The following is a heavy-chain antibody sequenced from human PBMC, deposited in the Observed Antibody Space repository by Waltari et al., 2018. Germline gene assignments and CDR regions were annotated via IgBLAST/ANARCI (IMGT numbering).Heavy chain of an antibody. Sequence: QVQLVQSGAEVKKPGSSVKVSCKASGGTFSSYAISWVRQAPGQGLEWMGGIIPIFGTANYAQKVQGRVTITADKSTSTAYMELSSLRSEDTAVYYCARKYYYGSGSYYNDYYYYYMDVWGKGTTVTVSS. V-gene: IGHV1-69*14. CDR3: ARKYYYGSGSYYNDYYYYYMDV. J-gene: IGHJ6*03. CDR2: IIPIFGTA. D-gene: IGHD3-10*01. CDR1: GGTFSSYA.